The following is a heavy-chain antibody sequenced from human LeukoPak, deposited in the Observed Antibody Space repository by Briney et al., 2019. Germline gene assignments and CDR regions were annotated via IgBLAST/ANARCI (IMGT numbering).Heavy chain of an antibody. CDR1: GFTFSSYA. J-gene: IGHJ4*02. CDR3: ARGQRVVPAVPAPNDY. CDR2: ISYDGSNK. V-gene: IGHV3-30*04. Sequence: GGSLRLSCAASGFTFSSYAMHWVRQASGKGLEWVAVISYDGSNKYYADSVKGRFTISRDNSKNTLYLQMNSLRAEDTAVYYCARGQRVVPAVPAPNDYWGQGTLVTVSS. D-gene: IGHD2-2*01.